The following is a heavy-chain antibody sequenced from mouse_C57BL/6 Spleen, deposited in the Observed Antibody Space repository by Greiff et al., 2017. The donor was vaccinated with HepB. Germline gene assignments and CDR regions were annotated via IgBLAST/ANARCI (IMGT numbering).Heavy chain of an antibody. CDR2: IHPNSGST. CDR1: GYTFTSYW. D-gene: IGHD1-1*01. CDR3: ARTTVVAKAYAMDY. J-gene: IGHJ4*01. Sequence: QVQLQQSGAELVKPGASVKLSCKASGYTFTSYWMHWVKQRPGQGLEWIGMIHPNSGSTNYNEKFKSKATLTVDKSSSTAYMQRSSLTSEDSAVYCGARTTVVAKAYAMDYWGQGTTVTVAT. V-gene: IGHV1-64*01.